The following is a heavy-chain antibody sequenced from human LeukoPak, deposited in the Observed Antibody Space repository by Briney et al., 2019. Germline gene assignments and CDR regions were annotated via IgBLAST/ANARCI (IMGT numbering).Heavy chain of an antibody. Sequence: SETLSLTCTVSGGSISSYYWSWIRQPPGKGLDWIGYIYYSGSTNYNPSLKSRVTISVDTSKNQFSLKLSSVTAADTAVYYCARARYYYDSSGIFDYWGQGTLVTVSS. D-gene: IGHD3-22*01. V-gene: IGHV4-59*01. CDR2: IYYSGST. J-gene: IGHJ4*02. CDR1: GGSISSYY. CDR3: ARARYYYDSSGIFDY.